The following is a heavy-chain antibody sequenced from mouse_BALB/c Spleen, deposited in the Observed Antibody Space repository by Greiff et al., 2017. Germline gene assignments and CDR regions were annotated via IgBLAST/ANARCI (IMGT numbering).Heavy chain of an antibody. V-gene: IGHV1-7*01. Sequence: VQVVESGAELAKPGASVKMSCKASGYTFTSYWMHWVKQRPGQGLEWIGYINPSTGYTEYNQKFKDKATLTADKSSSTAYMQLSSLTSEDSAVYYCARGSPWFAYWGQGTLVTVSA. J-gene: IGHJ3*01. CDR2: INPSTGYT. D-gene: IGHD1-1*02. CDR3: ARGSPWFAY. CDR1: GYTFTSYW.